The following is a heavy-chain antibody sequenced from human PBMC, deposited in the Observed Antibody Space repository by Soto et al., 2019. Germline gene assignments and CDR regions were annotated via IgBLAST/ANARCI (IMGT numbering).Heavy chain of an antibody. V-gene: IGHV1-69*12. D-gene: IGHD5-12*01. Sequence: QVQLVQSGAEVKKPGSSVKVSCKASGGTFSSYAISWVRQAPGQGLEWMGGIIPIFGTANYAQKCQGRVTLSADQSTSTAYSELDSLGSEDEAVYYCARAGAEMATIACWYFDLWGRGTLVTVSS. CDR3: ARAGAEMATIACWYFDL. CDR1: GGTFSSYA. J-gene: IGHJ2*01. CDR2: IIPIFGTA.